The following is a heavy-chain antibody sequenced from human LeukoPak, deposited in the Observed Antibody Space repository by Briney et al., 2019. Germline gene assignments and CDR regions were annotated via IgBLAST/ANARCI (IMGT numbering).Heavy chain of an antibody. V-gene: IGHV1-18*01. CDR3: ARDRDYDFWSGYYGFFDY. CDR2: ISAYNGNT. D-gene: IGHD3-3*01. J-gene: IGHJ4*02. CDR1: GYTFTSYG. Sequence: ASVTVSCKASGYTFTSYGISWVRQAPGQGLEWMGWISAYNGNTNYAQKLQGRVTMTTDTSTSTAYMELRSLRSDDTAVYYCARDRDYDFWSGYYGFFDYWGQETLVTVSS.